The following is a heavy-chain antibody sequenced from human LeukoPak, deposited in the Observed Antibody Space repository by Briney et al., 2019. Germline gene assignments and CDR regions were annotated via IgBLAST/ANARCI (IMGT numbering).Heavy chain of an antibody. CDR2: IYYSGST. CDR1: GGSISSSSYY. V-gene: IGHV4-39*01. CDR3: VNRSGSYYNTVDY. Sequence: SETLSLTCTVSGGSISSSSYYWGWIRQPPGKGLEWIGSIYYSGSTYYNPSLKSRVTISVVTLKNQFSLKLGSVSAAESAVYHCVNRSGSYYNTVDYWGQGTLVTVSS. D-gene: IGHD3-10*01. J-gene: IGHJ4*02.